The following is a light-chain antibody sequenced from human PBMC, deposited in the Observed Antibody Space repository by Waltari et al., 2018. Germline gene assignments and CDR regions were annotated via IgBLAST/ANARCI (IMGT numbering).Light chain of an antibody. V-gene: IGKV3-20*01. J-gene: IGKJ1*01. CDR3: QHYVRLPAT. Sequence: ERVSTQSRGTVGLCPGAGASRSCRASQSVGRALAWYQQKPGQAPRLLIYGASNRAPGIPDRFSVSGSETDFSLSISSLEPEDFGFYSCQHYVRLPATFGQGTKVEIK. CDR1: QSVGRA. CDR2: GAS.